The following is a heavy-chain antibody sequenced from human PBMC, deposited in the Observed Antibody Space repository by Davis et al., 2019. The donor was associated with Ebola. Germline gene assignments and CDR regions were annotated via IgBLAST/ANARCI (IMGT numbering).Heavy chain of an antibody. D-gene: IGHD3-22*01. CDR1: GFTFSDYY. V-gene: IGHV3-11*04. CDR3: TSPRERYDSSGYSYYYGMDV. J-gene: IGHJ6*02. CDR2: ISSSGSTI. Sequence: GGSLRLSCAASGFTFSDYYMSWIRQAPGKGLEWVSYISSSGSTIYYADSVKGRFTISRDNAKNSLYLQMNSLRAEDTAVYYCTSPRERYDSSGYSYYYGMDVWGQGTTVTVSS.